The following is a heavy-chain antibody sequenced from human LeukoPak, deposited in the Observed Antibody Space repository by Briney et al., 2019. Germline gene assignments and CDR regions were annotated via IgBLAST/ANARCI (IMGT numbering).Heavy chain of an antibody. CDR1: GYSISNDYY. CDR3: AKAGTTGIHHWFDP. Sequence: SETLSLTCVVSGYSISNDYYWGWIRQPPGKGLEWIGNIYHSGGSYYNPSLKSRVAILVDTSKNQFSLKLSSVTAADTAVYYCAKAGTTGIHHWFDPWGQGNLVTVSS. D-gene: IGHD1-1*01. J-gene: IGHJ5*02. V-gene: IGHV4-38-2*01. CDR2: IYHSGGS.